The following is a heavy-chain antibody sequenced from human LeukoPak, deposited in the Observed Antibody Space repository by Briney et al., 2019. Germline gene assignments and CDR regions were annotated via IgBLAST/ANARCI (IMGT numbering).Heavy chain of an antibody. D-gene: IGHD4-17*01. V-gene: IGHV4-39*07. J-gene: IGHJ4*02. CDR2: IYHSGST. CDR3: ARGGATVTFDY. Sequence: PSETLSLTCTVSGGSISSSSYYWGWIRQPPGKGLEWIGYIYHSGSTYYNPSLKSRVTISVDRSKNQFSLKLSSVTAADTAVYYCARGGATVTFDYWGQGTLVTVSS. CDR1: GGSISSSSYY.